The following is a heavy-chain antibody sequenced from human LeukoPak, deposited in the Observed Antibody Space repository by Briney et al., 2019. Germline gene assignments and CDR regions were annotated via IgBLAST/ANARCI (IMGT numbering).Heavy chain of an antibody. CDR2: IYHSGST. CDR3: ARVAVARLAYFDY. D-gene: IGHD6-19*01. J-gene: IGHJ4*02. V-gene: IGHV4-4*02. Sequence: SGTLSLTCAVSGGSISSSNWWSWVRQPPGKGLWWIGEIYHSGSTNYTPSLKSRVTISVDKSKNQFSLKLSSVTAADTAMYYCARVAVARLAYFDYWGQGTLVTVSS. CDR1: GGSISSSNW.